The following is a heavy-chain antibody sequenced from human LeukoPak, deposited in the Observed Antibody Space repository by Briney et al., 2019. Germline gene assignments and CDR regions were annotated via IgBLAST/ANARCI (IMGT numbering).Heavy chain of an antibody. Sequence: PPETLSLTCTVSGGSISSSSYYWGWIRQPPGKGLEWIGSIYYSGSTYYNPSLKSRVTISVDTSKNQFSLKLSSVTAADTAVYYCARINLLYYFDYWGQGTLVTVSS. CDR1: GGSISSSSYY. D-gene: IGHD1-14*01. CDR2: IYYSGST. V-gene: IGHV4-39*01. J-gene: IGHJ4*02. CDR3: ARINLLYYFDY.